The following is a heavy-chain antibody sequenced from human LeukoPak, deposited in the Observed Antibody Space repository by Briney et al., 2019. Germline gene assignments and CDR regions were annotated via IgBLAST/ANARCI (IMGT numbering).Heavy chain of an antibody. J-gene: IGHJ4*02. CDR2: ITGRGGSK. CDR1: EFTFSDYA. V-gene: IGHV3-23*01. Sequence: GGSLRLSCVASEFTFSDYAMSWVRQAPGKGLEWVSAITGRGGSKYYAGYVKGRFTISRDNSKNTLYRQMNSLRADDTAVYYCAKGKDCWGQGTLVTVSS. CDR3: AKGKDC.